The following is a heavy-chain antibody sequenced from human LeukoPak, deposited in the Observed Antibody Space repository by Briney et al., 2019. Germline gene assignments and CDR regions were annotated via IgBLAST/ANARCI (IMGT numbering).Heavy chain of an antibody. V-gene: IGHV1-2*02. J-gene: IGHJ4*02. CDR3: ARDGVVVPDAIPEWLDY. CDR2: INPNSGGT. CDR1: GYTFTGYY. Sequence: ASVKVSCKASGYTFTGYYMHWVRQAPGQGLEWMGWINPNSGGTNYAQKFQGRVTMTRDTSISTAYMELSRLRSDDTAVYYCARDGVVVPDAIPEWLDYWGQGTLVTVSS. D-gene: IGHD2-2*02.